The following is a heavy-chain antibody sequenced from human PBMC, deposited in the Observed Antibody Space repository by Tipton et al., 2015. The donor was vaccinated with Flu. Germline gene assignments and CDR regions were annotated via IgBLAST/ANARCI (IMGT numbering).Heavy chain of an antibody. J-gene: IGHJ5*02. D-gene: IGHD4-11*01. V-gene: IGHV4-39*07. CDR3: ARYPESNYHWFGP. Sequence: LRLSCTVSGGSISSSRYYRGWIRQPPGKGLEWIGSIYHSGTAYYNPSLKSRVTISVDTSKNQISLKLSSVTAADTAVYYCARYPESNYHWFGPWGQGALVTVSS. CDR1: GGSISSSRYY. CDR2: IYHSGTA.